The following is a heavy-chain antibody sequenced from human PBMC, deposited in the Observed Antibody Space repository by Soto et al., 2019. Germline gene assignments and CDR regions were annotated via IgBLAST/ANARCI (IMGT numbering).Heavy chain of an antibody. Sequence: QVQLVQSGAEVKKPGASVKVSCKVSGYTLTELSMHWVRQAPGKGLEWMGGFDPEDGETIYAQKFQGRVTMTEDTSTDTAYMELSSLRSEDTAVYYCATGGVTPNEGNYYYYGMDVWGQGTTVTVSS. V-gene: IGHV1-24*01. D-gene: IGHD4-4*01. CDR2: FDPEDGET. J-gene: IGHJ6*02. CDR3: ATGGVTPNEGNYYYYGMDV. CDR1: GYTLTELS.